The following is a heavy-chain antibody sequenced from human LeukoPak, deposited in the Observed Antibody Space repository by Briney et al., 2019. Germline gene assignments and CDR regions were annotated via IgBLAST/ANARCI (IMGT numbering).Heavy chain of an antibody. CDR1: GFTVGTNS. CDR2: IYSGGST. J-gene: IGHJ1*01. V-gene: IGHV3-53*01. Sequence: GGSLRLSCAASGFTVGTNSMTWVRQSPGKGLEWVSVIYSGGSTYYADSVNGRFTISRDNSRNTLFLQMNSLRAEDTALYYYASAREYCGSAECYEYFQYWGQGTLVTVSS. CDR3: ASAREYCGSAECYEYFQY. D-gene: IGHD2-21*01.